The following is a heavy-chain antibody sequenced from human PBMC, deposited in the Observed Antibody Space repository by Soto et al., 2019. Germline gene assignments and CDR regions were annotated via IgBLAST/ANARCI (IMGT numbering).Heavy chain of an antibody. CDR3: ARGIEGWYQGRYYYGMDV. D-gene: IGHD6-19*01. CDR1: GGSVSSGSYY. Sequence: QVQLQESGPGLVKPSETLSLTCTVSGGSVSSGSYYWSWIRQPPGKGLEWIGYIYYSGSTNYNPSPKSRVTISGDTSKIQFSLKLSSVTAADTAVYYCARGIEGWYQGRYYYGMDVWGQGTTVTVSS. V-gene: IGHV4-61*01. CDR2: IYYSGST. J-gene: IGHJ6*02.